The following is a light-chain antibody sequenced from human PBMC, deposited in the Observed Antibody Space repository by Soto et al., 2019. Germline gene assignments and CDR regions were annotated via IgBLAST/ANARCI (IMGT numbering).Light chain of an antibody. Sequence: QSVLTQPPSASGTPGQRVTISCSGSSSNIGSNTVNWYHQLPGTAPKLLIYYNNQRPSGVPDRFSGSKSGTSASLAISGLQSEDEADYSCAAWDDSLNGWVFGGGTKLTVL. CDR1: SSNIGSNT. CDR2: YNN. V-gene: IGLV1-44*01. J-gene: IGLJ3*02. CDR3: AAWDDSLNGWV.